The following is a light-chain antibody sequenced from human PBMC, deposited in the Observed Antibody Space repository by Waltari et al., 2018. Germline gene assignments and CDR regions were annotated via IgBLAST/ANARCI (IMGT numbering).Light chain of an antibody. CDR3: QSYDSSLSGSV. Sequence: QSVLTQPPSVSRAPGQRVTISCTGSSPNIGAGYNVHWYQQLPGTAPKLLIHGNSNRPSGVPDRFSGSKSGTSASLAITGLQAEDEADYYCQSYDSSLSGSVFGGGTKLTVL. CDR2: GNS. J-gene: IGLJ2*01. V-gene: IGLV1-40*01. CDR1: SPNIGAGYN.